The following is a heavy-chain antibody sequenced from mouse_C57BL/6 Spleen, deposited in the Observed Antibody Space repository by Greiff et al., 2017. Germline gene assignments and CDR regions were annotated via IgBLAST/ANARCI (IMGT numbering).Heavy chain of an antibody. J-gene: IGHJ1*03. CDR1: GYTFTSYG. V-gene: IGHV1-81*01. Sequence: QVQLQQSGAELARPGASVKLSCKASGYTFTSYGISWVKQRTGQGLEWIGEIYPRSGNTYYNEKFKGKATLTADKSSSTAYMELRSLTSEDSAVYFCARLDYYGSSRYFDVWGTGTTVTVSS. CDR2: IYPRSGNT. CDR3: ARLDYYGSSRYFDV. D-gene: IGHD1-1*01.